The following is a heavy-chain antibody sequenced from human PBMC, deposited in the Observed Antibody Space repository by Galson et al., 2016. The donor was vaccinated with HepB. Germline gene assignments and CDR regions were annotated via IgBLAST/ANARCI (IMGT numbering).Heavy chain of an antibody. D-gene: IGHD3-9*01. CDR2: MYYSGIT. CDR3: ARQYERYYDILTGYFREYDRYFHY. V-gene: IGHV4-39*01. CDR1: GGSISSSSYY. J-gene: IGHJ4*02. Sequence: SETLSLTCTVSGGSISSSSYYWAWIRQPPGKGLEWITSMYYSGITYYNPSLKSRVTINLDTSKNQFSLKLSSVTAADTAVYYCARQYERYYDILTGYFREYDRYFHYWGQGTAVTVSS.